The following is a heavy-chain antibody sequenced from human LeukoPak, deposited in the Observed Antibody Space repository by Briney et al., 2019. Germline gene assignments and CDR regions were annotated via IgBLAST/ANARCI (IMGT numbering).Heavy chain of an antibody. Sequence: PSETLSLTCPVSGGSISSSSYYWGWIRQPPGKGLEWIGSIYYSGSAYYNPSLKSRVTISVDTSKNQFSLKLSSVTAADTAVYYCARLFAAATTLFDYWGQGTLVTVSS. CDR2: IYYSGSA. CDR3: ARLFAAATTLFDY. V-gene: IGHV4-39*01. D-gene: IGHD6-13*01. J-gene: IGHJ4*02. CDR1: GGSISSSSYY.